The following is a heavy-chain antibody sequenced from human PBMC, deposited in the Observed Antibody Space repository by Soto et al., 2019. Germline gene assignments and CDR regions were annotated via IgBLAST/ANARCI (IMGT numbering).Heavy chain of an antibody. CDR3: ASTPKWLQFHFDC. D-gene: IGHD2-15*01. Sequence: PGESLKISCKYSGNSFTKYWLNWVRQMPGKGLEWVGRIDPSDSSTKSSPSFQGHVTISGDKSIRTAYLQWTGLQTSDTAMYYCASTPKWLQFHFDCWGQGTRVTVSS. CDR1: GNSFTKYW. J-gene: IGHJ4*02. CDR2: IDPSDSST. V-gene: IGHV5-10-1*01.